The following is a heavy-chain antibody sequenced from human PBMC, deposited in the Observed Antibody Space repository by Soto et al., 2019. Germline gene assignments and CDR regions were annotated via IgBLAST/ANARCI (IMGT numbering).Heavy chain of an antibody. CDR2: IKSKTDGGTT. D-gene: IGHD2-21*02. V-gene: IGHV3-15*01. J-gene: IGHJ5*02. CDR1: GFTFSNAW. CDR3: TTDPDIVVVTAIRNWIDP. Sequence: EVQLVESGGGLVKPGGSLRLSCAASGFTFSNAWMSWVRQAPGKGLEWVGRIKSKTDGGTTDYAAPVKGRFTISRDDSKNTLYLQMNSLKTEDTAVYYCTTDPDIVVVTAIRNWIDPWGQGTLVTVSS.